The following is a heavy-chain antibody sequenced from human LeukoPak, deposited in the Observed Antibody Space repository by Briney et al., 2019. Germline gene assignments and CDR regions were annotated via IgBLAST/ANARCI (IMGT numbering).Heavy chain of an antibody. V-gene: IGHV3-30*04. CDR2: ISDDGSKR. CDR3: ARESGFMFVGEINADNWFDP. CDR1: GFTFRNSA. D-gene: IGHD3-3*01. Sequence: PGRSLRLSCAGAGFTFRNSAFHWVRQAPGKGLEWVAVISDDGSKRFYADSVKGRFTISRDNSKDTLYLHMKTLRPEDTAVYYCARESGFMFVGEINADNWFDPWGQGTPVTVSS. J-gene: IGHJ5*02.